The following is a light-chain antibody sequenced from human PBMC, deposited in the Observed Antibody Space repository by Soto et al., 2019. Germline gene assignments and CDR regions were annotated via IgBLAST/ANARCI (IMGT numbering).Light chain of an antibody. Sequence: IQFTQSRSSLSVSVGDRVTITRRASQGTSSYLGWYQQKPGRAPNLLIYDASTLHSGVPSRFSGSGSGTDFTLTISSLQPEDFATYYCQQANGVATFGQGTKVDIK. CDR3: QQANGVAT. V-gene: IGKV1-9*01. CDR1: QGTSSY. J-gene: IGKJ1*01. CDR2: DAS.